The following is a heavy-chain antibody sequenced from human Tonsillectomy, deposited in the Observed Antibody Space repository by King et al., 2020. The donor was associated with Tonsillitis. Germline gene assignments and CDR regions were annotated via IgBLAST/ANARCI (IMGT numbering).Heavy chain of an antibody. CDR2: IYYSGST. D-gene: IGHD6-6*01. CDR3: ARSARPQGPVDY. Sequence: QLQESGPGLVKPSETLSLTCTVSGGFISTHYWSWIRQPPGKGLEWIGYIYYSGSTNYNPSLKSRVTISVDTSKNLFSLKLSSVTAADTAVYYCARSARPQGPVDYWGQGTLVTVSS. CDR1: GGFISTHY. J-gene: IGHJ4*02. V-gene: IGHV4-59*08.